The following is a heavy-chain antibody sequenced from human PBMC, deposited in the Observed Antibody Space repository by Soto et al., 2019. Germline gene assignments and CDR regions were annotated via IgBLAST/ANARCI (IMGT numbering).Heavy chain of an antibody. D-gene: IGHD3-3*02. CDR3: ARDLYPSLAPFDP. CDR2: INAGNGDT. CDR1: GYTFTSYA. Sequence: QVQLVQSGAAVKKPGASVKVSCKASGYTFTSYALHWVRQAPVQRLEWMGWINAGNGDTKYSQKFQGRVAITRDTSATTAYMELSSLISEDTAFYYCARDLYPSLAPFDPWGQGTLIIVSS. J-gene: IGHJ5*02. V-gene: IGHV1-3*01.